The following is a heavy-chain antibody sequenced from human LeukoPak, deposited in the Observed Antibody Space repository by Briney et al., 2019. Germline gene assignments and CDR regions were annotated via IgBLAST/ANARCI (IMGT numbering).Heavy chain of an antibody. V-gene: IGHV1-2*02. CDR2: INPNSGGT. CDR3: ARGIYGSGQNWFDP. Sequence: ASVKVSCKASGYTFTGYYMHWVRQAPGQGLEWMGWINPNSGGTNYAQKFQGRVTMTRDTSISTAYMELSRLRSDDTAVYYCARGIYGSGQNWFDPWGQGTLVTVSS. J-gene: IGHJ5*02. D-gene: IGHD3-10*01. CDR1: GYTFTGYY.